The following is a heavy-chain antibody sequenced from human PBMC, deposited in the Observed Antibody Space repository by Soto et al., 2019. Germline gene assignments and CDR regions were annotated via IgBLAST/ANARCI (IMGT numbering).Heavy chain of an antibody. J-gene: IGHJ5*02. CDR3: AGVITYYYDSSGYFPAYNWFDP. CDR1: GGSISSYY. D-gene: IGHD3-22*01. CDR2: IYYSGST. V-gene: IGHV4-59*01. Sequence: QVQLQESGPGLVKPSETLSLTCTVSGGSISSYYWSWIRQPPGKGLEWSGYIYYSGSTNYNPSLKSRVTISVDTSKNQFSLKLSSVTAADTAVYYCAGVITYYYDSSGYFPAYNWFDPWGQGTLVTVSS.